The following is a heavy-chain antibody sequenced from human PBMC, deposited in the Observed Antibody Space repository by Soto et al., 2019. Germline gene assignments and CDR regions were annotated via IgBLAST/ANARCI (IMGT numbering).Heavy chain of an antibody. CDR1: GFTFSSYW. V-gene: IGHV3-7*01. D-gene: IGHD1-7*01. Sequence: GGSLRLSCAASGFTFSSYWMSWVRQAPGKGLEWVANIKQDGSEKYYVDSVKGRFTISRDNAKNSLYLQMNSLRAEDTAVYYCARGITGTTYYCYGMDVWGQGTTVTVSS. CDR2: IKQDGSEK. CDR3: ARGITGTTYYCYGMDV. J-gene: IGHJ6*02.